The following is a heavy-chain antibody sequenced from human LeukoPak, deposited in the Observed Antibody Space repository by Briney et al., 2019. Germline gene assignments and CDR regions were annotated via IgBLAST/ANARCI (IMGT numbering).Heavy chain of an antibody. CDR2: INSSSSYI. D-gene: IGHD6-19*01. Sequence: GGSLRLSCAASGFTFRSYSMNWVRQAAGQGLEWVSSINSSSSYIYYADSVKGRFTISRDNAKNSLYLQMNSLRAEDTAVYYCARASSGWYGNFDYWGQGTVVTVSS. CDR1: GFTFRSYS. CDR3: ARASSGWYGNFDY. J-gene: IGHJ4*02. V-gene: IGHV3-21*01.